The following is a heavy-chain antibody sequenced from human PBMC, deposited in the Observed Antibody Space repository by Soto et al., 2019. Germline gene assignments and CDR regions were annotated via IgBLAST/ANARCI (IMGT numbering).Heavy chain of an antibody. Sequence: ASVKVSCKASGYTFTSYAMHWVRQAPGQRLEWMGWINAGNGNTKYSQKFQGRVTITRDTSASTAYMELSSLRSEDTAVYYCARRGGSGTRVGQYYYYMDVWGKGTTVTVSS. D-gene: IGHD3-10*01. CDR3: ARRGGSGTRVGQYYYYMDV. CDR1: GYTFTSYA. CDR2: INAGNGNT. J-gene: IGHJ6*03. V-gene: IGHV1-3*01.